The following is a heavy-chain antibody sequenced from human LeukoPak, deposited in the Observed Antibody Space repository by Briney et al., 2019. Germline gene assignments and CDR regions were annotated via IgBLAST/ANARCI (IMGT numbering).Heavy chain of an antibody. J-gene: IGHJ4*02. Sequence: SETLSLTCTVSGGSISSGSYYWSWIRQPAGKGLEWIGRIYTSGSTNYNPSLKSRVTISVDTSKNQFSLKLSSVTAADTAVYYCARVYCSSTSCYFRSYYFDYWGQGTLVTVSS. V-gene: IGHV4-61*02. CDR3: ARVYCSSTSCYFRSYYFDY. D-gene: IGHD2-2*01. CDR1: GGSISSGSYY. CDR2: IYTSGST.